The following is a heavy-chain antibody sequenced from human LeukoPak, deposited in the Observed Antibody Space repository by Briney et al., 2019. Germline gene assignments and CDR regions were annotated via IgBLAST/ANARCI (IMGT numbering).Heavy chain of an antibody. CDR2: VYYSGIT. D-gene: IGHD6-6*01. V-gene: IGHV4-59*01. Sequence: PSETLSLTCSVSGGSIGSYYWSWFRQPPGKGLEWIGYVYYSGITNYNPSLKSRVTISVDTSRNQFSLKLSSVTAADTAVYYCARHVPYSSSSERGWFDPWGQGTLVTVSS. CDR3: ARHVPYSSSSERGWFDP. CDR1: GGSIGSYY. J-gene: IGHJ5*02.